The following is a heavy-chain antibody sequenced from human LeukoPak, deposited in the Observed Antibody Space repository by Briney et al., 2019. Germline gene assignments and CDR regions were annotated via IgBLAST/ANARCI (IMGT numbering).Heavy chain of an antibody. Sequence: PSETLSLTCAVYGGSFSGYYWGWIRQPPGKGLEWIGSIYYSGSTYYNPSLKSRVTISVDTSKNQFSLKLNSVTAADTAVYYCARPSSSSWYSWFDPWGQGTLVTVSS. V-gene: IGHV4-39*01. CDR1: GGSFSGYY. CDR3: ARPSSSSWYSWFDP. J-gene: IGHJ5*02. D-gene: IGHD6-13*01. CDR2: IYYSGST.